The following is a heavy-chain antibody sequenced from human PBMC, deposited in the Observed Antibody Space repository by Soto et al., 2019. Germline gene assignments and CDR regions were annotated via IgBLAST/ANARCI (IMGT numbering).Heavy chain of an antibody. J-gene: IGHJ4*02. D-gene: IGHD5-12*01. CDR2: ISYDGSNK. CDR3: ATTFYSGPD. CDR1: GFTFSNYG. Sequence: GGSLRLSCAASGFTFSNYGMHWVRQAPGKGLEWVAVISYDGSNKYYADSVKGRFTISRGNSKNTLYLQMNTLRAEETAVYYCATTFYSGPDWCQGTLVTVSS. V-gene: IGHV3-30*03.